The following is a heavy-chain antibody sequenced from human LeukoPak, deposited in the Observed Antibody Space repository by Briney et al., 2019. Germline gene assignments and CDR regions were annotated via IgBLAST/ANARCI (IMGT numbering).Heavy chain of an antibody. J-gene: IGHJ6*02. CDR3: ARAGGFGELISDYYYGMDV. D-gene: IGHD3-10*01. CDR2: ITAGGTTT. Sequence: GGSLRLSCAASGFTFSIYAMSWVRQSPGKGLEWVSSITAGGTTTYYEDSVKGRFTISRDNAKNSLYLQMNSLRAEDTAVYYCARAGGFGELISDYYYGMDVWGQGTTVTVSS. CDR1: GFTFSIYA. V-gene: IGHV3-48*03.